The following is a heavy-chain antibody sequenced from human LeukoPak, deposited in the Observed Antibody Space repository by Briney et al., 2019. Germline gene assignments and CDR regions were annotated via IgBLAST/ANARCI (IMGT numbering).Heavy chain of an antibody. V-gene: IGHV3-13*01. CDR2: IGTAGDT. D-gene: IGHD1-1*01. Sequence: GGSLRLSCAASGFTFSSYDMHWVRQATGKGLEWVSAIGTAGDTYYPGSVKGRFTISRENAKNSLYLQMNSLRAGDTAVYYCARDTTGTGAFDIWGQGTMVTVSS. J-gene: IGHJ3*02. CDR3: ARDTTGTGAFDI. CDR1: GFTFSSYD.